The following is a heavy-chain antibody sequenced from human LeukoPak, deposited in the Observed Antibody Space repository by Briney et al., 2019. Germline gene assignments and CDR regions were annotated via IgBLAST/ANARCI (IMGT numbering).Heavy chain of an antibody. Sequence: GRSLKLSCAASGFTFSSYGMHWVRQAPGKGLEWVAVISYDGSNKYSADSVKGRFTISRDNSKNTLDLQMNSLRAEDTAVYYCARGGSYLSAFDIWGQGTMVTVSS. CDR1: GFTFSSYG. CDR2: ISYDGSNK. J-gene: IGHJ3*02. V-gene: IGHV3-30*03. D-gene: IGHD1-26*01. CDR3: ARGGSYLSAFDI.